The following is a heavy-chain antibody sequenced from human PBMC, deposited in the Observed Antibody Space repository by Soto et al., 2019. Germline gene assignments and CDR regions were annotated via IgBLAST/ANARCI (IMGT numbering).Heavy chain of an antibody. V-gene: IGHV3-66*01. CDR1: GFTVSSNY. D-gene: IGHD4-17*01. CDR3: AREATTVTHRAAFDI. Sequence: PGGSLRLSCAASGFTVSSNYMSWVRQAPGKGLEWVSVIYSGGSTYYADSVKGRFTISRDNSKNTLYLQMNSLRAEDTAVYYCAREATTVTHRAAFDIWGQGTMVTVSS. J-gene: IGHJ3*02. CDR2: IYSGGST.